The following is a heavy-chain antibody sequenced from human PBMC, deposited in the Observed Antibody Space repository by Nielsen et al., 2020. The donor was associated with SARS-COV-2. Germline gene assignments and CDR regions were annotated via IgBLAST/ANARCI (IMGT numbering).Heavy chain of an antibody. V-gene: IGHV3-30-3*01. J-gene: IGHJ4*02. CDR3: ARVSGDWDYFDY. D-gene: IGHD2-21*01. Sequence: GGSLRLSCAASGFTFSSYAMHWVRQAPGKGLEWVAVISYDGSNKYYADSVKGRFTISRDNSKNTLYLQMNSLRAEDTAVYYCARVSGDWDYFDYWGQGTLVTVSS. CDR2: ISYDGSNK. CDR1: GFTFSSYA.